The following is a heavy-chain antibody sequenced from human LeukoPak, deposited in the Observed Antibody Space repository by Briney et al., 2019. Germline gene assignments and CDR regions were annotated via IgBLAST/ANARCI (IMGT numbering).Heavy chain of an antibody. D-gene: IGHD2-2*02. J-gene: IGHJ4*02. CDR3: ARDHFRNCSSTSCYTTDY. CDR2: ISSSGSTI. V-gene: IGHV3-11*04. Sequence: GGSLRLSCAASGFTFSDYYMSWIRQAPGKGLKWVSYISSSGSTIYYADSVKGRFTISRDNSKNTLYLQMNSLRAEDTAVYYCARDHFRNCSSTSCYTTDYWGQGTLVTVSS. CDR1: GFTFSDYY.